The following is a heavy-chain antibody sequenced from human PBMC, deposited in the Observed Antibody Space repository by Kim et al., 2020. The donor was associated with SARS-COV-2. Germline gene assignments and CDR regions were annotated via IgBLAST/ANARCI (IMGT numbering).Heavy chain of an antibody. J-gene: IGHJ4*02. CDR1: GFIFSTYA. D-gene: IGHD3-10*01. CDR3: AKDPDGSGTYEADS. V-gene: IGHV3-23*01. Sequence: GGSLRLSCAASGFIFSTYAMTWVRQVPGKGLEWVSTISGSGGRTYYADSVKGRFTISRDNSRSTLYLQMNFLTADDTALYHCAKDPDGSGTYEADSWGQGTLVTVSS. CDR2: ISGSGGRT.